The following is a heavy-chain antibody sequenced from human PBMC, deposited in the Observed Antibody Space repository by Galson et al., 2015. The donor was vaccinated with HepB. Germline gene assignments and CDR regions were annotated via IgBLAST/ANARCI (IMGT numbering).Heavy chain of an antibody. V-gene: IGHV1-8*01. Sequence: SVKVSCKASGYTFNSYDINWVRQATGQGLEWMGWMNPNSGNTGYAQKFQGRVTMTRNTSISTAYMELSSLRSEDTAVYYCARSSPTTEYYDFWSGYYKRGDYYYYMDVWGKGTTVTVSS. CDR3: ARSSPTTEYYDFWSGYYKRGDYYYYMDV. CDR2: MNPNSGNT. J-gene: IGHJ6*03. CDR1: GYTFNSYD. D-gene: IGHD3-3*01.